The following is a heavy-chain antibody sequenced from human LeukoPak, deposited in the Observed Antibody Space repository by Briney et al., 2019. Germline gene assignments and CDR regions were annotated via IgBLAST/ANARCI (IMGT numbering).Heavy chain of an antibody. D-gene: IGHD2-21*01. CDR1: GFTFDDYG. J-gene: IGHJ4*02. V-gene: IGHV3-20*04. CDR3: ARELWASEIDY. Sequence: GGSLRLSCAASGFTFDDYGMSWVRQAPGKGLEWVSGINWNGGSTGYADSVKGRFTITRDNAKNSLYRQMNSLRAEDTALYYCARELWASEIDYWGQGTLVTVSS. CDR2: INWNGGST.